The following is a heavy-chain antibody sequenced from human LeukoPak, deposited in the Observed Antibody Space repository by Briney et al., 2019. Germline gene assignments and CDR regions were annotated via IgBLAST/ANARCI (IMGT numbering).Heavy chain of an antibody. D-gene: IGHD6-19*01. J-gene: IGHJ4*02. V-gene: IGHV3-7*01. Sequence: TGGSLRLSCAASGFTFSSYWMHWVRQAPGKGRVWVANIKQDESEKYYVDSVKGRFTISRDNAKNSLYLQMNSLRAEDTAIYYCARGLGSYSSGWYMGFDYWGQGTLVTVSS. CDR3: ARGLGSYSSGWYMGFDY. CDR2: IKQDESEK. CDR1: GFTFSSYW.